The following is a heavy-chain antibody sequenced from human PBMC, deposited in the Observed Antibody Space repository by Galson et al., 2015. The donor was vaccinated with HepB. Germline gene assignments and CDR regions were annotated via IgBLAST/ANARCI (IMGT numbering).Heavy chain of an antibody. V-gene: IGHV3-33*06. Sequence: SLRLSCAASGFAFSTFGMHWVRQAPGKVLEWVAVIWYDGRNKDYGNSVKGRFIISRDNSKSTLYLQMNNLRAEDTTVYYCAKVFIGPGSNYDDGFDIWGQGTTVTVSP. CDR1: GFAFSTFG. J-gene: IGHJ3*02. CDR2: IWYDGRNK. CDR3: AKVFIGPGSNYDDGFDI. D-gene: IGHD3-10*01.